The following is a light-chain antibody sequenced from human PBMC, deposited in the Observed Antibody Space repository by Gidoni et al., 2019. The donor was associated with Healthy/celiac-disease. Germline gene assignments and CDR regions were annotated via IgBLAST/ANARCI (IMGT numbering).Light chain of an antibody. V-gene: IGKV1-33*01. J-gene: IGKJ4*01. CDR1: QDISNY. CDR2: DAS. CDR3: QQYDNTPLT. Sequence: DIQMTQSPSSLSASVGDRVTITCQASQDISNYLNWYQQKPVKAPKLLIYDASNLETGVPSRFSVSGSGTDFTFTISSLQPEDIATYYCQQYDNTPLTFGGGTKVEIK.